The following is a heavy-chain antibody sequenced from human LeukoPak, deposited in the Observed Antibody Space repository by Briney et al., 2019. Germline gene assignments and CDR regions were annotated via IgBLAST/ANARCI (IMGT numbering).Heavy chain of an antibody. V-gene: IGHV1-46*01. CDR2: VNPSGGST. D-gene: IGHD4-23*01. CDR3: ARGGRMTTVVTYYFDY. J-gene: IGHJ4*02. CDR1: GYSFTNYY. Sequence: GASVKVSCKASGYSFTNYYIHWVRQAPGQGLEWMGIVNPSGGSTTYAQEFQGRVTMTRDTSMSTVYMDLSSLRSDDTAVYFCARGGRMTTVVTYYFDYWGQGTLVTVSS.